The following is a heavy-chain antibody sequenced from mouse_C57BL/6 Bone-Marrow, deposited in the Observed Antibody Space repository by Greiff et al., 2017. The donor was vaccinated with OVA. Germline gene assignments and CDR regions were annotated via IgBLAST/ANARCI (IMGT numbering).Heavy chain of an antibody. CDR3: ARTLDYDSLFAY. Sequence: EVQLQESGPELVKPGASVKMSCTASGYTFTDYYMHWVQQSHGKSLEWIGYIYPNTGGNGYNQKFKGKATLTVDKSSSTAYMELRSLTSEDSAVYYGARTLDYDSLFAYWGQGTLVTVSA. V-gene: IGHV1-34*01. CDR2: IYPNTGGN. J-gene: IGHJ3*01. CDR1: GYTFTDYY. D-gene: IGHD2-4*01.